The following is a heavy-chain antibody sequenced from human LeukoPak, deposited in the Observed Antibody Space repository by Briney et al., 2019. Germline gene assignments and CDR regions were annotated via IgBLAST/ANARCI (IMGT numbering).Heavy chain of an antibody. CDR3: ASYGVATIRGKSDY. D-gene: IGHD5-24*01. J-gene: IGHJ4*02. CDR2: IYHSGST. CDR1: GYSISSGYY. V-gene: IGHV4-38-2*01. Sequence: PSETLSLTCAVSGYSISSGYYWGWIRQPPGKGLEWIGSIYHSGSTYYNPSLKSRVTISVDTSKNQFSLKLSSVTAADTAMYYCASYGVATIRGKSDYWGQGTLVTVSS.